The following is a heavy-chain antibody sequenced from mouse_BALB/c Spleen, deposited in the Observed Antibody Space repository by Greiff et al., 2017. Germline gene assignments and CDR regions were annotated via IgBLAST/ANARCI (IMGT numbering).Heavy chain of an antibody. CDR2: ISSGGSYT. D-gene: IGHD2-4*01. J-gene: IGHJ3*01. Sequence: EVHLVESGEGLVKPGGSLKLSCAASGFTFSSYAMSWVRQTPEKRLEWVATISSGGSYTYYPDSVKGRFTISRDNAKNTLYLQMSSLRSEDTAMYYCARRYDYDGAWFAYWGQGTLVTVSA. V-gene: IGHV5-9-3*01. CDR3: ARRYDYDGAWFAY. CDR1: GFTFSSYA.